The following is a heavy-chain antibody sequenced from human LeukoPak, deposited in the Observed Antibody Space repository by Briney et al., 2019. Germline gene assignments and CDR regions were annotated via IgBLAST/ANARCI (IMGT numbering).Heavy chain of an antibody. V-gene: IGHV4-59*01. D-gene: IGHD2-21*02. Sequence: SETLSLTCTVSGGSISSYYWSWIRQPPGKGLEWIGYIYYSGSPNYNPSLKSRVTISVDTSKNQFSLKLSSVTAADTAVYYCARWGSCGGDCYMYYFDYWGQGTLVTVSS. CDR3: ARWGSCGGDCYMYYFDY. J-gene: IGHJ4*02. CDR2: IYYSGSP. CDR1: GGSISSYY.